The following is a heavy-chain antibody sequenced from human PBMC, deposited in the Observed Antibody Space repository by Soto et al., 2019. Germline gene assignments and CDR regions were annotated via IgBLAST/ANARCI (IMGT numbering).Heavy chain of an antibody. D-gene: IGHD6-13*01. CDR3: ASTHLHPGSAAAGIFPFDY. Sequence: PGESLKISCKGSGYSFTSYWIGWVRQMPGKGLEWMGIIYPGDSDTRYSPSFQGQVTISADKSISTAYLQWSSLKASDTAMYYCASTHLHPGSAAAGIFPFDYWGQGTLVTVSS. J-gene: IGHJ4*02. CDR2: IYPGDSDT. V-gene: IGHV5-51*01. CDR1: GYSFTSYW.